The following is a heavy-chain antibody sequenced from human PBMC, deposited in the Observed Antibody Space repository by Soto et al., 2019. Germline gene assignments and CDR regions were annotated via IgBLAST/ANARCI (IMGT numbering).Heavy chain of an antibody. CDR3: ARDSPITTTFYGLDV. CDR1: GGSIISGGDY. J-gene: IGHJ6*02. Sequence: QVQLQESGPGLVKPSQTLSLTCSVSGGSIISGGDYWNWIRQNPGKGLEWIGYISHSGSAYYNPSLKSRVTLSVDTSKNQFSLKLTSVTAADTAVYYCARDSPITTTFYGLDVWGQGTTVTVSS. CDR2: ISHSGSA. D-gene: IGHD3-22*01. V-gene: IGHV4-31*03.